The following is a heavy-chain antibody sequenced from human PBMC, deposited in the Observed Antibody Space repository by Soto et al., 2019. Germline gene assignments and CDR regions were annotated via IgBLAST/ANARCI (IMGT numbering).Heavy chain of an antibody. D-gene: IGHD2-2*01. J-gene: IGHJ6*02. CDR2: IIPIFGTA. V-gene: IGHV1-69*13. Sequence: ASVKVSCKASGGTFSSYAISWVRQAPGQGLEWMGGIIPIFGTANYAQKFQGRVTITADESTSTAYMELSSLRSEDTAVYYCARDRMWYCSSTSCSSEYYGMDVWGQGTTVTVSS. CDR1: GGTFSSYA. CDR3: ARDRMWYCSSTSCSSEYYGMDV.